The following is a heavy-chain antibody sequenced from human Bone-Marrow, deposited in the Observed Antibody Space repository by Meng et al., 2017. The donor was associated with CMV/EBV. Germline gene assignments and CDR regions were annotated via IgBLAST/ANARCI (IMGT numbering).Heavy chain of an antibody. CDR1: GFTFSTYA. CDR2: ISNDGSNE. D-gene: IGHD3-22*01. Sequence: GESLKISCAASGFTFSTYALHWVRQAPGKGLEWVAVISNDGSNEYYADSVKGRFTISRDNSKNTLYLQMNSLRAEDTAVYYCARGRPVYYYDSSVDWYFDLWGRGTLVTVSS. J-gene: IGHJ2*01. V-gene: IGHV3-30*04. CDR3: ARGRPVYYYDSSVDWYFDL.